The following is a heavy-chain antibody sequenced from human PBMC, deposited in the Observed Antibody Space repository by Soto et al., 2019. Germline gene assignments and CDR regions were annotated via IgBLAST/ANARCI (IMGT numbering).Heavy chain of an antibody. CDR3: AKDFWGLELPAYHFDY. CDR1: GFKFSTFA. J-gene: IGHJ4*02. CDR2: ISSDGFTQ. D-gene: IGHD1-7*01. Sequence: GGSLRLSCAASGFKFSTFAMHWVRRAPGRGLEWVAVISSDGFTQYYAESIRGRFAISRDNSKKTLYLQMNSLRDEETAMYFCAKDFWGLELPAYHFDYWGQGALVTVSS. V-gene: IGHV3-30*09.